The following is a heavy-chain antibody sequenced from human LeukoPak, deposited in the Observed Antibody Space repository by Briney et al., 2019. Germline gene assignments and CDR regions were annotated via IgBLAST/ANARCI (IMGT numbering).Heavy chain of an antibody. CDR3: AKTGGGSGWYISSAFDI. V-gene: IGHV3-23*01. CDR2: ISGSGGST. CDR1: GFTFSSYA. Sequence: GGSLRLSCAASGFTFSSYAMSWVRQAPGKGLEWVSAISGSGGSTYYADSVKGRFTISRDNSKNTLYLQMNSLRAEDTAVYYCAKTGGGSGWYISSAFDIWGQGTMVTVSS. J-gene: IGHJ3*02. D-gene: IGHD6-19*01.